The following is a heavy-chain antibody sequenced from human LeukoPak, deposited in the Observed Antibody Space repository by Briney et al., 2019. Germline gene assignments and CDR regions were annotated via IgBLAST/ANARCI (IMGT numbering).Heavy chain of an antibody. D-gene: IGHD6-19*01. CDR2: MNPNSGNT. J-gene: IGHJ4*02. Sequence: ASVKVSCKASGYTFTSYDINWVRQATGQGLEWMGWMNPNSGNTGYAQKFQGRVTMTRNTSISTAYMELSSLRSDDTAVYYCARAMGIAVAGTPHYWGQGTLVTVSS. CDR3: ARAMGIAVAGTPHY. V-gene: IGHV1-8*01. CDR1: GYTFTSYD.